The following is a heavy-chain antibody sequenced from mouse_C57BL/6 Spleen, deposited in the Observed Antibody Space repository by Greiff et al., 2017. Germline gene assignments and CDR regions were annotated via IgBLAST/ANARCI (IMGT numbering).Heavy chain of an antibody. Sequence: EVQRVESGGGLVKPGGSLKLSCAASGFTFSDYGMHWVRQAPEKGLEWVAYISSGSSTIYYADTVKGRFTISRDNAKNTLFLQMTSLRSEDTAMYYSARHSNSYYYAMDYWGQGTSVTVSS. D-gene: IGHD2-5*01. CDR1: GFTFSDYG. V-gene: IGHV5-17*01. CDR3: ARHSNSYYYAMDY. CDR2: ISSGSSTI. J-gene: IGHJ4*01.